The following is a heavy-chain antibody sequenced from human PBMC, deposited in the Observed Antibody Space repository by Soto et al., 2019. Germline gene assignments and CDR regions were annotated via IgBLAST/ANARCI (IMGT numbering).Heavy chain of an antibody. CDR1: GYTFTGYC. Sequence: ASVKVSCKASGYTFTGYCMHWVRQAPGQGLEWMGWINPNSGGTNYAQKFQGRVTMTRDTSTSTAYMELSRLRSEDTAVYYCARGHGYSGNDPGFDPWGQGTLVTVSS. CDR2: INPNSGGT. J-gene: IGHJ5*02. D-gene: IGHD5-12*01. CDR3: ARGHGYSGNDPGFDP. V-gene: IGHV1-2*02.